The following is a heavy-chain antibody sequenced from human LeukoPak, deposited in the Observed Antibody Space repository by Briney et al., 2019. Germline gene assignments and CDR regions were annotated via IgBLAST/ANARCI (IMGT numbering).Heavy chain of an antibody. CDR2: INPNSGGT. D-gene: IGHD3-10*01. J-gene: IGHJ4*02. Sequence: ASVKVSCKASGYTFTGYYMRWVRQAPGQGLEWMGRINPNSGGTNYAQKFQGRVTMTRDTSISTAYMELSRLRSDDTAVYYCARAPPGASPLFDYWGQGTLVTVSS. V-gene: IGHV1-2*06. CDR3: ARAPPGASPLFDY. CDR1: GYTFTGYY.